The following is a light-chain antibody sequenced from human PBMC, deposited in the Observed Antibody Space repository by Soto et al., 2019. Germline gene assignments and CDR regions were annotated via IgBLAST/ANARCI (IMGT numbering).Light chain of an antibody. CDR2: GAS. CDR1: QYIASSY. J-gene: IGKJ1*01. CDR3: QQYGSSPQT. Sequence: EIVLTQSPGTLSLSPGEGATLSCRSSQYIASSYLAWYQQRRGQAPRLLIYGASSRATGIPDRFSGRGSGTDFTLTISRLEPEDFAVYYCQQYGSSPQTFGQGTKVDIK. V-gene: IGKV3-20*01.